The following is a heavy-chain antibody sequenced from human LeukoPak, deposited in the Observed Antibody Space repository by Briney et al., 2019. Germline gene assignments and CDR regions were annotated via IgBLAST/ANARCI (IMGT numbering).Heavy chain of an antibody. CDR1: GGSISSSSYD. Sequence: PSETLSLTCTVSGGSISSSSYDWGWIRQPPGKGRDWTGRIYYSRSTYYNPSLKSRFTISVDTSKHKISMTLSSVTAEDTAVYYCVNYYDSSDYQQPNHFDYWGQGTLVTVSS. D-gene: IGHD3-22*01. CDR2: IYYSRST. J-gene: IGHJ4*02. V-gene: IGHV4-39*01. CDR3: VNYYDSSDYQQPNHFDY.